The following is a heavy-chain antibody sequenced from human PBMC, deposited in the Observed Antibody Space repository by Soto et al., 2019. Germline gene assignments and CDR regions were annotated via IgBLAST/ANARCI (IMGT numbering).Heavy chain of an antibody. Sequence: GGSLRLSCAASGFTFSSYAMSWVRQAPGKGLEWVSAISGSGGSTYYADSVKGRFTISRDNSKNTLYLQMNSLRAEDTAVYYCAKGACSSTSCYGVYSGYDRYSVDYWGQGTLVTVSS. D-gene: IGHD2-2*01. V-gene: IGHV3-23*01. J-gene: IGHJ4*02. CDR1: GFTFSSYA. CDR3: AKGACSSTSCYGVYSGYDRYSVDY. CDR2: ISGSGGST.